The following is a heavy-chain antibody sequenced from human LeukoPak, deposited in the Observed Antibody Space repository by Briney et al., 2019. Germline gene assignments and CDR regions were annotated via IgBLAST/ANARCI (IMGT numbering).Heavy chain of an antibody. CDR1: GFTFVDYA. D-gene: IGHD3-22*01. CDR2: IRSKTSGGTT. J-gene: IGHJ4*02. CDR3: TRGDGSVDY. V-gene: IGHV3-49*04. Sequence: PGGSLRLSCTASGFTFVDYAMSWVRQAPGKGLDWIGFIRSKTSGGTTEYAASVKGRFTILRDDSKSIAYLQINSLKTEDTAVYYFTRGDGSVDYWGQGTLVTVSS.